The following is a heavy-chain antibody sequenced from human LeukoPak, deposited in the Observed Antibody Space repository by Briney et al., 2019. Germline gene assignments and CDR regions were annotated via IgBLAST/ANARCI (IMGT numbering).Heavy chain of an antibody. D-gene: IGHD5-12*01. Sequence: VKVSCKAFGGTFSSYAISWVRQAPGHGLEWMGGIIPVFGTANYAQKFQGRVTITTDESTSTAYMELSSLRSEDTAVYYCARGHSGYGYYYYYMDVWGKGTTVTVSS. CDR1: GGTFSSYA. CDR3: ARGHSGYGYYYYYMDV. J-gene: IGHJ6*03. CDR2: IIPVFGTA. V-gene: IGHV1-69*13.